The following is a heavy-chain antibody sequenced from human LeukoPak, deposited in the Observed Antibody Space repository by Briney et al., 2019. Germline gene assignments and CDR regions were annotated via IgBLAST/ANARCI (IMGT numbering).Heavy chain of an antibody. CDR2: IHSDGIGT. Sequence: GGSLRLSCAASGFTFSSYWMHWIREAPGKGLVWVSRIHSDGIGTSYADSVRGRFTISRDNAKNTVYLQMNSLRAEDTAVYYCARDQGSFDYWGQGTLVTVSS. V-gene: IGHV3-74*01. J-gene: IGHJ4*02. CDR3: ARDQGSFDY. CDR1: GFTFSSYW.